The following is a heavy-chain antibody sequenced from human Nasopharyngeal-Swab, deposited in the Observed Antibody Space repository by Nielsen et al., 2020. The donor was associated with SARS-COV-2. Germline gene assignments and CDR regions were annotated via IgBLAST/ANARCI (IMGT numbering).Heavy chain of an antibody. V-gene: IGHV3-23*01. CDR3: ARGDYCSGGSCYERGNYDYYGMDV. D-gene: IGHD2-15*01. CDR1: GFTFSSYA. J-gene: IGHJ6*02. Sequence: GESLKISCAASGFTFSSYAMSWVRQAPGKGLEWVSAISGSGGSTYYADSVKGRFTISRDNSKNTLYLQMNSLRAEDTAVYYCARGDYCSGGSCYERGNYDYYGMDVWGQGTTVTVSS. CDR2: ISGSGGST.